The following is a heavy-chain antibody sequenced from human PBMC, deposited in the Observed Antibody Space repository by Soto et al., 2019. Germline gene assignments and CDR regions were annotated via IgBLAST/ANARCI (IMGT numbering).Heavy chain of an antibody. J-gene: IGHJ4*02. V-gene: IGHV5-51*01. CDR3: ARCDIKDYGGNPGGFDY. CDR2: IYPGDSDT. CDR1: GYSFTSYW. Sequence: PGESLKISCKGSGYSFTSYWIGWVRQMPWKGLEWMGIIYPGDSDTRYSPSFQGQVTISADKSISTAYLQWSSLKASDTAMYYCARCDIKDYGGNPGGFDYWGQGTLVTVSS. D-gene: IGHD4-17*01.